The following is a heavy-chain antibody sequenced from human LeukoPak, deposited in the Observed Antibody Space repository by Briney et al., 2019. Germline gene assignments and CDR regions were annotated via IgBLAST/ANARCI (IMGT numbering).Heavy chain of an antibody. CDR2: IRYDGSNK. J-gene: IGHJ4*02. CDR3: AKDLETYYYDSSGPGY. Sequence: GGSLRLSCAASGFTFSSYGMHWVRQAPGKGLEWVAFIRYDGSNKYYADSVKGRFTISRGNSKNTLYLQMNSLRAEDTAVYYCAKDLETYYYDSSGPGYWGQGTLVTVSS. CDR1: GFTFSSYG. V-gene: IGHV3-30*02. D-gene: IGHD3-22*01.